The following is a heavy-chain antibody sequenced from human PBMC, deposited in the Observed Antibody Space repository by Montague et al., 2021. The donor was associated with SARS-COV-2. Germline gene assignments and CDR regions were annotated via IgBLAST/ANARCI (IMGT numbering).Heavy chain of an antibody. Sequence: SETLSLTCNVSGGGSISSCHWWSWVRQPPGKGLEWIGEIYHDGSTNYNPSLKSRLTISVDKSKNQFSLKLSSVTAADTAVYYCARFTSTGSGSYYIFDYWGQGTLVTVSS. V-gene: IGHV4-4*02. D-gene: IGHD1-26*01. CDR3: ARFTSTGSGSYYIFDY. CDR1: GGGSISSCHW. J-gene: IGHJ4*02. CDR2: IYHDGST.